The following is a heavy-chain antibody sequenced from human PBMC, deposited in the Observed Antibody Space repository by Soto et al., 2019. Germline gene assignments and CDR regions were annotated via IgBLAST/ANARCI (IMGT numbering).Heavy chain of an antibody. CDR3: ARWGDWKRMDV. V-gene: IGHV3-33*01. J-gene: IGHJ6*02. CDR2: IWYDGSNQ. CDR1: GSNFGSHG. Sequence: GGSLRLSCAASGSNFGSHGMHWVRQAPGKGLEWVAVIWYDGSNQIYADSVKGRFTISRDNSKSTLYLQMNSLRVDDTAVYYCARWGDWKRMDVWGQGTTVTVSS. D-gene: IGHD2-21*02.